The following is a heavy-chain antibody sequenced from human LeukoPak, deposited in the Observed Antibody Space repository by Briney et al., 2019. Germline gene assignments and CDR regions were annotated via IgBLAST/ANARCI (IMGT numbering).Heavy chain of an antibody. CDR1: GFTVSSNY. CDR3: AKEGSDSSSSWFDP. CDR2: IYSGGST. J-gene: IGHJ5*02. D-gene: IGHD6-6*01. Sequence: GGSLRLSCAASGFTVSSNYMSWVRQAPGKGLEWVSVIYSGGSTYYADSVKGRFTISRDNSKNTLYLQMNSLRAEDTAVYYCAKEGSDSSSSWFDPWGQGTLVTVSS. V-gene: IGHV3-53*05.